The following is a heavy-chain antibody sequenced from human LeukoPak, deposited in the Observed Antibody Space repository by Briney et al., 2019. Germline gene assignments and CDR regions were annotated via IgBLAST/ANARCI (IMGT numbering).Heavy chain of an antibody. CDR1: GGSISIYY. V-gene: IGHV4-59*01. Sequence: SETLSLTCTVSGGSISIYYWSWIRQPPGKGLEWIGYIYNSGSTIYNPSLKSRVTISVDTSKNQFSLKLSSVTAADTAVYYCARITVTARGIDYWGQGTLVTVSS. CDR2: IYNSGST. J-gene: IGHJ4*02. D-gene: IGHD4-11*01. CDR3: ARITVTARGIDY.